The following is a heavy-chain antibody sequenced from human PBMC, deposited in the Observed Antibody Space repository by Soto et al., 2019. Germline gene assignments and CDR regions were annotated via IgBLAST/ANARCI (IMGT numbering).Heavy chain of an antibody. CDR1: GFTFSSYS. Sequence: EVQLVESGGGLVKPGGSLRLSCAASGFTFSSYSMNWVRQAPGKGLEWVSSISSSSSYIYYADSVKGRFTISRDNAKNSLYLQMNIRRADDTALYYCASLLAFDIWGQGTMVTVSS. CDR3: ASLLAFDI. J-gene: IGHJ3*02. CDR2: ISSSSSYI. V-gene: IGHV3-21*01.